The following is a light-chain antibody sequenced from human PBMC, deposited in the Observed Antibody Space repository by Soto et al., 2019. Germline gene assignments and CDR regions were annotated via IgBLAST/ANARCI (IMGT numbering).Light chain of an antibody. CDR2: EVS. Sequence: QSALTQPPSASGSPGQSVTISCTGSSSEVGGYNYVSWYQQHPGKAPKPMIYEVSKRPSGVPDRLSGSKSGNTASLTVSGLQAEDEDDYYCSSYGGSNTVVFGGGTKLTVL. J-gene: IGLJ2*01. CDR1: SSEVGGYNY. CDR3: SSYGGSNTVV. V-gene: IGLV2-8*01.